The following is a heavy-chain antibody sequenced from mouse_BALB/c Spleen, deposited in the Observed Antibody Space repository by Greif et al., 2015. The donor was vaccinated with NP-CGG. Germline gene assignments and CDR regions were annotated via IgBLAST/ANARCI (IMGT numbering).Heavy chain of an antibody. J-gene: IGHJ4*01. D-gene: IGHD1-1*01. CDR2: IRLKSDNYAT. CDR1: GFTFRSYW. CDR3: TTTVASYAMDY. Sequence: DVMLVESGGGLVQPGGSMKLSCVASGFTFRSYWMSWVRQSPEKGLEWVAEIRLKSDNYATHYAESVKGKFTISRDDSKSRLYLQMNSLRAEDTGIYYCTTTVASYAMDYWGQGTSVTVSS. V-gene: IGHV6-6*02.